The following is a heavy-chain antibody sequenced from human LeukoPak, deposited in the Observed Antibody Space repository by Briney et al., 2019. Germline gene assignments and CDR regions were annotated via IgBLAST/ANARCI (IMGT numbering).Heavy chain of an antibody. Sequence: GGSLRLSCAASGFTFSSHAMSWVRQAPGKGLEWVSAISGSGGSTYYADSVKGRFTISRDNSKNTLYLQMNSLRAEDTAVYYCAKAFDMIVAYYFDYWGQGTLVTVSS. CDR1: GFTFSSHA. CDR2: ISGSGGST. J-gene: IGHJ4*02. V-gene: IGHV3-23*01. CDR3: AKAFDMIVAYYFDY. D-gene: IGHD3-22*01.